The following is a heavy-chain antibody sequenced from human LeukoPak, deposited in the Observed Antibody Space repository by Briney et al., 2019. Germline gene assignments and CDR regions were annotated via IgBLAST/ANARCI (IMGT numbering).Heavy chain of an antibody. CDR2: IYSSGTT. D-gene: IGHD4-17*01. CDR1: GDSLSGASYF. V-gene: IGHV4-61*02. Sequence: PSQTLSLICSVSGDSLSGASYFWTWVRQPAGKGLEWIGRIYSSGTTFYNPSLKTRVTISLEKSQNQFSLDLSSVTAADTAVYFCATARAEYGDYNSYYYMDVGGKGTTVTVSS. J-gene: IGHJ6*03. CDR3: ATARAEYGDYNSYYYMDV.